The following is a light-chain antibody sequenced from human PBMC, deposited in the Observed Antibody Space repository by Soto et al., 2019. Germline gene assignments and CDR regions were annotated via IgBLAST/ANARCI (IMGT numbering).Light chain of an antibody. Sequence: DIQMTQSPSTLSASIGDRVAITCRASDNIGPWVAWYQQKPGKAPKLLIYKASTLETGAPSRFAGSGSGTGFTLTITRLQPDDFATYYCPHYNSYSTPFGQGTKVEV. J-gene: IGKJ1*01. CDR2: KAS. CDR3: PHYNSYSTP. V-gene: IGKV1-5*03. CDR1: DNIGPW.